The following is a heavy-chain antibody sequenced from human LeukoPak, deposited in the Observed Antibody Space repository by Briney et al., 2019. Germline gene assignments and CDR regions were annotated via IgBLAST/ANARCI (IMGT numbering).Heavy chain of an antibody. CDR1: GGSISSGGYS. CDR3: ARTYSSSSAFDY. V-gene: IGHV4-61*08. Sequence: SETLSLTCTVSGGSISSGGYSWSWIRQHPGKGLEWIGYIYYSGSTNYSPSLKSRITISVDTSKNQFSLKLRSVTAADTAVYYCARTYSSSSAFDYWGQGTLVTVSS. CDR2: IYYSGST. J-gene: IGHJ4*02. D-gene: IGHD6-6*01.